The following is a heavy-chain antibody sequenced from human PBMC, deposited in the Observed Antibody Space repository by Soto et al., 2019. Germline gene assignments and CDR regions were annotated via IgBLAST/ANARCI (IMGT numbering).Heavy chain of an antibody. V-gene: IGHV4-34*01. CDR1: GGSFSGYY. D-gene: IGHD2-2*01. J-gene: IGHJ4*02. CDR3: ASGGSVPAAAIHY. Sequence: SETLSLTCAVYGGSFSGYYWSWIRQPPGKGLEWIGEINHSGSTNYNPSLKSRVTISVDTSKNQFSLKLSSVTAADTAVYYCASGGSVPAAAIHYWGQGTLVTVSS. CDR2: INHSGST.